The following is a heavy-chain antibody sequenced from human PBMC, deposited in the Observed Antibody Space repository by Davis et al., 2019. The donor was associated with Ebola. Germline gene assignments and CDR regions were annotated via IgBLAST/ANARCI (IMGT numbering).Heavy chain of an antibody. V-gene: IGHV3-48*04. Sequence: GESLKISCAASGFTFSSYWMSWVRQAPGKGLEWVSYISSSGSTIYYADSVKGRFTISRDNAKNSLYLQMNSLRAEDTAVYYCARSYSGSRIYDYWGQGTLVTVSS. J-gene: IGHJ4*02. CDR3: ARSYSGSRIYDY. CDR2: ISSSGSTI. CDR1: GFTFSSYW. D-gene: IGHD1-26*01.